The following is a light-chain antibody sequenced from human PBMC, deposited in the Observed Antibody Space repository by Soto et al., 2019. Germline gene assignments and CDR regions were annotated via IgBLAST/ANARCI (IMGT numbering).Light chain of an antibody. V-gene: IGKV1-5*03. CDR3: QHFGGTTFT. J-gene: IGKJ5*01. Sequence: DIQMTQSPSTLSASVGDRVTITCRASQTISGWLAWYQQKPGKAPKLLIYKASSLQSAVPSRFSGSGSGTEFTLTISSLQPDDFAVYYCQHFGGTTFTFGQGTRLEIK. CDR1: QTISGW. CDR2: KAS.